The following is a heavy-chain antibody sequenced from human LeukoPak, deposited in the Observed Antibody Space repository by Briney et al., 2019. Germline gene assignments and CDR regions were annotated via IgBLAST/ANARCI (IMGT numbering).Heavy chain of an antibody. CDR2: ISSNGGST. J-gene: IGHJ3*02. CDR3: AGTGFWYSGSHDAFDI. CDR1: GFTFSSYA. Sequence: GGSLRLSCAASGFTFSSYAMHWVRQAPGKGLEYVSAISSNGGSTYYANSVKGRFTISRDNSKNTLYLQMGSLRSEDTAVYYCAGTGFWYSGSHDAFDIWGQGTMVTVSS. V-gene: IGHV3-64*01. D-gene: IGHD1-26*01.